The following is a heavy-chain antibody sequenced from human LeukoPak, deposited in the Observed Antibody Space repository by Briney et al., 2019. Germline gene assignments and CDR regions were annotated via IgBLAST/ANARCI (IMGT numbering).Heavy chain of an antibody. Sequence: ASVKVSCKASGGTFSSYAISWVRQAPGQGLEWMGGIIPIFGTANYAQKFQGRVTITTDESTSTAYMELSSLRSEDTAVYYCARLVGATRYGPYYFDYWGQGTLVTVSS. V-gene: IGHV1-69*05. J-gene: IGHJ4*02. D-gene: IGHD1-26*01. CDR3: ARLVGATRYGPYYFDY. CDR1: GGTFSSYA. CDR2: IIPIFGTA.